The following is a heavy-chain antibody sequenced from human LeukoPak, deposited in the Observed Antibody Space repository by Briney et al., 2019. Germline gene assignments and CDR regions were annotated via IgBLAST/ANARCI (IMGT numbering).Heavy chain of an antibody. CDR2: IYYSGST. D-gene: IGHD1-1*01. V-gene: IGHV4-30-4*08. J-gene: IGHJ5*02. CDR3: ARGGSWNDRGWFDP. Sequence: SETLSLTCTVSGGSISSSSYYWSWIRQPPGKGLEWIGYIYYSGSTYYNPSLKSRVTISVDTSKNQFSLKLSSVTAADTAVYYCARGGSWNDRGWFDPWGQGTLVTVSS. CDR1: GGSISSSSYY.